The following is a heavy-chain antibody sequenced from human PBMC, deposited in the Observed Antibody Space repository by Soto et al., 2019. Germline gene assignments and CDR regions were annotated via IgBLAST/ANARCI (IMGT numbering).Heavy chain of an antibody. V-gene: IGHV5-51*01. CDR2: IYPRDSDT. Sequence: LGESLKISCKGSGYSFTSYWIGWVRQMPGKGLEWMGIIYPRDSDTRYSPSFQGQVTISVVKSITTAYLQWSSLKASDTAMYYCASPQGYDFWSGYVFDSWGQGTPVTVSS. J-gene: IGHJ4*02. CDR3: ASPQGYDFWSGYVFDS. CDR1: GYSFTSYW. D-gene: IGHD3-3*01.